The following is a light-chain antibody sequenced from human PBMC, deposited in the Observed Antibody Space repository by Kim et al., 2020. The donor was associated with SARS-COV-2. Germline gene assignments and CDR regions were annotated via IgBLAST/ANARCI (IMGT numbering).Light chain of an antibody. CDR1: SSDVGSYNL. CDR3: CSYAGSSTFEV. J-gene: IGLJ3*02. Sequence: QSITISCTGTSSDVGSYNLVSWYQQHPGKAPKLMIYEGSKRPSGVSNRFSGSRSGNTASLTISGLQAEDEADYYCCSYAGSSTFEVFGGGTQLTVL. V-gene: IGLV2-23*03. CDR2: EGS.